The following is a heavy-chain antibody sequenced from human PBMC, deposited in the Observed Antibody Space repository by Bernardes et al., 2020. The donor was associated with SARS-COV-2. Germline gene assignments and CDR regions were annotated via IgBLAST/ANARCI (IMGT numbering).Heavy chain of an antibody. CDR2: INHSGST. J-gene: IGHJ5*02. D-gene: IGHD3-3*01. Sequence: SEPLYLTCAVYGGSFSGYSWSWIRKSPGKGLEWIGDINHSGSTNYNPSLKTRVTMSLDTSKNQFSLKLSSVTAADTAVYYCARGLGLPFTIFGVVQSWWFDPWGQGTLVTVSS. CDR1: GGSFSGYS. V-gene: IGHV4-34*01. CDR3: ARGLGLPFTIFGVVQSWWFDP.